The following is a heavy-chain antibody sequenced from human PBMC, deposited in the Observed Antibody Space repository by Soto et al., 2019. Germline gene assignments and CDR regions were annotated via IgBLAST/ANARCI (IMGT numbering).Heavy chain of an antibody. J-gene: IGHJ4*02. V-gene: IGHV3-30-3*01. CDR3: ARDQSIAARLGLLDY. CDR1: GFTFSSYA. D-gene: IGHD6-6*01. Sequence: GGSLRLSCAASGFTFSSYAMHWVRQAPGKGLEWVAVISYDGSNKYYADSVKGRFTISRDNSKNTLYLQMNSLRAEDTAVYYCARDQSIAARLGLLDYWGQGTLVTVSS. CDR2: ISYDGSNK.